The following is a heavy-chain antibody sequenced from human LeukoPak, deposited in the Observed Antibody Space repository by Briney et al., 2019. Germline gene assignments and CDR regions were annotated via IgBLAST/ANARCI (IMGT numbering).Heavy chain of an antibody. V-gene: IGHV3-7*03. Sequence: GGSLRLSCAASGFTFNNYWMTWVRQAPGKGPEWVANMNKDGSEEYYVDSVKGRFTIFKDIAKNSLYLQMNNLRVEDTALYYCARNNDMDVWGQGTTVVVSS. CDR1: GFTFNNYW. CDR3: ARNNDMDV. CDR2: MNKDGSEE. D-gene: IGHD1/OR15-1a*01. J-gene: IGHJ6*02.